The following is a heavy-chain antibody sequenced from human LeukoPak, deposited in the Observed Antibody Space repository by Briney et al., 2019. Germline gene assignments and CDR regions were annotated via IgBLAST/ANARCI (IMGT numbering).Heavy chain of an antibody. CDR2: IYSGGST. J-gene: IGHJ2*01. CDR1: GYTVSSNY. CDR3: TREKTVVVPSSYYYFDV. Sequence: GGSLRLSCAASGYTVSSNYMSWVRQAPGKGLEWVSVIYSGGSTYYSDHVKGRFTISRDNSKNTLYLQIDSVSVEDTAMYFSTREKTVVVPSSYYYFDVWGRGTLVTVSS. D-gene: IGHD4-23*01. V-gene: IGHV3-53*01.